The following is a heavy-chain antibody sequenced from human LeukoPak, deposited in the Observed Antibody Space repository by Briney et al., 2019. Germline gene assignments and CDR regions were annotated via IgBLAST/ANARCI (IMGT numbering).Heavy chain of an antibody. V-gene: IGHV1-24*01. J-gene: IGHJ4*02. D-gene: IGHD3-16*02. CDR3: ATDPKSYDYVWGSYRYDY. Sequence: ASVKVSCKVSGYTLTELSMHWVRQAPGKGLEWMGGFDPEDGETIYAQKFQGRVTMTEDTSTDTAYMELSSLRSEDTAVYYCATDPKSYDYVWGSYRYDYWGQGTLVTVSS. CDR1: GYTLTELS. CDR2: FDPEDGET.